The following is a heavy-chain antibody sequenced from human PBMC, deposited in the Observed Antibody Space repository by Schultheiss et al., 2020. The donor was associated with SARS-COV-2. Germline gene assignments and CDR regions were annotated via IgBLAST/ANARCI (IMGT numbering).Heavy chain of an antibody. Sequence: GGSLRLSCAASGFTFSDYYMSWIRQAPGKGLEWVSSISSSSSYIYYADSVKGRFTISRDNAKNSLYLQMNSLRVEDTAVYYCARARGGGSGSYFFDYWGQGTLVTVSS. CDR3: ARARGGGSGSYFFDY. CDR1: GFTFSDYY. V-gene: IGHV3-11*06. D-gene: IGHD1-26*01. J-gene: IGHJ4*02. CDR2: ISSSSSYI.